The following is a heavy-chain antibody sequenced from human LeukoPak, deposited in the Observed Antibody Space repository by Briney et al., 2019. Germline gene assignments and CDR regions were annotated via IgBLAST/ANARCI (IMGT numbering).Heavy chain of an antibody. J-gene: IGHJ4*02. CDR2: ISGSGGST. CDR3: AKRSTVTTSPIDY. CDR1: GFTFSSYA. V-gene: IGHV3-23*01. Sequence: KPGGSLRLSCAASGFTFSSYAMSWVRQAPGKGLEWVSAISGSGGSTYYADSVKGRFTISRDNSKNTLYLQMNSLRAEDTAVYYCAKRSTVTTSPIDYWGQGTLVTVSS. D-gene: IGHD4-11*01.